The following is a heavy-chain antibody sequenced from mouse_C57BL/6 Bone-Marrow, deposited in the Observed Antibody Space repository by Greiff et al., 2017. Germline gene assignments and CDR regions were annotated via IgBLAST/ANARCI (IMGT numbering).Heavy chain of an antibody. V-gene: IGHV1-19*01. Sequence: EVKLMESGPVLVKPGASVKMSCKASGYTFTDYYMNWVKQSHGKSLEWIGVINPYNGGTSYNQKFKGKATLTVDKSSSTAYMELNSLTSEDSAVYYCARSGGYDPWGQGTTLTVSS. CDR1: GYTFTDYY. J-gene: IGHJ2*01. CDR3: ARSGGYDP. CDR2: INPYNGGT. D-gene: IGHD2-3*01.